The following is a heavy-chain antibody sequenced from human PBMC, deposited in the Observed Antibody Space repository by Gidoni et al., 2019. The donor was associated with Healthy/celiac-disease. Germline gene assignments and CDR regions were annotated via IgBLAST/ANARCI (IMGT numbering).Heavy chain of an antibody. Sequence: EVQLVESGGGLVQPGGSLRLSCAASGFTFRSYWMSWVRQAPGKGLEWVANIKQDGSEKYYVDSVKGRFTISRDNAKNSLYLQMNSLRAEDTAVYYCARGRGYDSSGKIFDYWGQGTLVTVSS. CDR3: ARGRGYDSSGKIFDY. CDR1: GFTFRSYW. J-gene: IGHJ4*02. CDR2: IKQDGSEK. D-gene: IGHD3-22*01. V-gene: IGHV3-7*01.